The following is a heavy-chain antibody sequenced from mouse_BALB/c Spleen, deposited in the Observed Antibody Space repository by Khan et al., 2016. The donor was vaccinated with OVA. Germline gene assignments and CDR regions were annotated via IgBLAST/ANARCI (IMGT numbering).Heavy chain of an antibody. CDR3: ARGYDFFAY. CDR2: VNPNTGNT. CDR1: GYSFTNYY. Sequence: VQLQQSGPDLVKPGASVKMSCKASGYSFTNYYVNWVKQSHGKSLECIGRVNPNTGNTNYNQKFKGKAILIVDTSSSTAYMELRGLTSEDSAVYYCARGYDFFAYWGQGTLVTVS. D-gene: IGHD2-14*01. V-gene: IGHV1-26*01. J-gene: IGHJ3*01.